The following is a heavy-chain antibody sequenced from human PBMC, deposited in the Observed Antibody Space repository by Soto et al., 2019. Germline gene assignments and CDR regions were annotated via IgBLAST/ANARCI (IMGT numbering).Heavy chain of an antibody. CDR3: ATSPDYYGSGVPY. J-gene: IGHJ4*02. Sequence: RGESLKISCKGSGYSFTTYWINWVRQMPGKGLEWMGKIDPSDSYTTYSPSFQGHVTISADKSISTAYLQWSSLKASDTAIYYCATSPDYYGSGVPYWGQGTLVTVSS. CDR2: IDPSDSYT. V-gene: IGHV5-10-1*01. CDR1: GYSFTTYW. D-gene: IGHD3-10*01.